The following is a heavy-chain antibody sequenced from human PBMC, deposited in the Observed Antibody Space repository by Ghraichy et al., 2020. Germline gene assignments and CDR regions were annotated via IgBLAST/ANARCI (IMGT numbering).Heavy chain of an antibody. V-gene: IGHV5-51*01. CDR1: GYSFTTYW. CDR3: VRLPYCGADCHPNFDY. CDR2: IYPGHSNT. D-gene: IGHD2-21*02. J-gene: IGHJ4*02. Sequence: GESLNISCKGSGYSFTTYWIGWARQVPGKGLEWMGIIYPGHSNTRYSPSFQGQVTISADKSIGTAYLQWTSLKASDTAMYYCVRLPYCGADCHPNFDYWGQGTLVYVSS.